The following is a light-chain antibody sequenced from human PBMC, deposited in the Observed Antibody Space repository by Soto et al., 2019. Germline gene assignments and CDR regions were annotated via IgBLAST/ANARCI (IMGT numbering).Light chain of an antibody. J-gene: IGKJ4*01. CDR2: DAS. V-gene: IGKV3-11*01. CDR1: QSVSTY. CDR3: PQRSKWPPP. Sequence: EIVLTQSPATLALSPGERATLSCRASQSVSTYLAWYQQKPGQAPRLLIYDASRRATGSPARFSGSGSGTDFTLTITSLEPEDFEVYYWPQRSKWPPPFGGGTKVEIK.